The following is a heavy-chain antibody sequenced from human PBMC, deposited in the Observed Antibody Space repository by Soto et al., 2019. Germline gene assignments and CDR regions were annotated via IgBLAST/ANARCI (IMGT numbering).Heavy chain of an antibody. J-gene: IGHJ5*02. Sequence: QVQLVQSGAEVKKPGASVKVSCKTSGYTFTSYDINWVRQATGQKLEWMGWMNPNSGDTGYAQKFQGRVTMTRNTSKSTAYMDLTRLRSEETAVYYCARGPSPLIQIAEPEGGSPWLDPWGQGTLVSVSS. V-gene: IGHV1-8*01. CDR3: ARGPSPLIQIAEPEGGSPWLDP. D-gene: IGHD6-13*01. CDR2: MNPNSGDT. CDR1: GYTFTSYD.